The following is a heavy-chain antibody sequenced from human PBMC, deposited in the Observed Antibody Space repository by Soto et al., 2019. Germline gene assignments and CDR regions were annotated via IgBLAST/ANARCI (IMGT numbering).Heavy chain of an antibody. J-gene: IGHJ6*02. Sequence: LRLSCAASGFTFSSYAMSWVRQAPGKGLEWVSAISGSGGSTYYADSVKGRFTISRDNSKNTLYLQMNSLRAEDTAVYYCAKDRGGLRYFEFYGMDVWGQGTTVTVSS. CDR1: GFTFSSYA. V-gene: IGHV3-23*01. D-gene: IGHD3-9*01. CDR2: ISGSGGST. CDR3: AKDRGGLRYFEFYGMDV.